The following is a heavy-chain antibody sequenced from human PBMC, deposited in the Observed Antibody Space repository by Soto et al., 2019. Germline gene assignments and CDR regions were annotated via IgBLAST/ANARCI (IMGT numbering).Heavy chain of an antibody. Sequence: SETLSLTCTVSGGSISSGGYYWSWIRQHPGKGLEWIGYIYYSGGTYYNPSLKSRVTISVDTSKNQFSLKLSSVTAADTAVYYCASHLFGVVISSYFDYWGQGTLVTVSS. V-gene: IGHV4-31*03. CDR1: GGSISSGGYY. J-gene: IGHJ4*02. CDR2: IYYSGGT. D-gene: IGHD3-3*01. CDR3: ASHLFGVVISSYFDY.